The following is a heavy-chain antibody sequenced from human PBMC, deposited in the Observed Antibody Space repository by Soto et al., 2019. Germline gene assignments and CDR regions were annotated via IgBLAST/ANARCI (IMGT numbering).Heavy chain of an antibody. D-gene: IGHD2-2*01. CDR3: ARANLYCSSTSCYLPYYYGMDV. CDR2: INPNSGGT. J-gene: IGHJ6*02. V-gene: IGHV1-2*04. Sequence: ASVKVSCKASGYTFTGYYMRWVRQAPGQGLEWMGWINPNSGGTNYAQKFQGWVTMTRDTSISTAYMELSRLRSDDTAVYYCARANLYCSSTSCYLPYYYGMDVWGQGTTVTVSS. CDR1: GYTFTGYY.